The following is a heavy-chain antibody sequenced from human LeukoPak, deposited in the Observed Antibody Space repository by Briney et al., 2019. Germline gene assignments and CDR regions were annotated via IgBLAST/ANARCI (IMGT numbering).Heavy chain of an antibody. CDR2: INPSGGST. Sequence: ASVKVSCKASGYTFTSYYMHWVRQAPGQGLGWMGIINPSGGSTSYAQKFQGRVTMTRDMSTSTVYMELSSLRSEDTAVYYCARGPRGELWFGTYYYYYYMDVWGKGTTVTISS. J-gene: IGHJ6*03. V-gene: IGHV1-46*01. CDR1: GYTFTSYY. CDR3: ARGPRGELWFGTYYYYYYMDV. D-gene: IGHD3-10*01.